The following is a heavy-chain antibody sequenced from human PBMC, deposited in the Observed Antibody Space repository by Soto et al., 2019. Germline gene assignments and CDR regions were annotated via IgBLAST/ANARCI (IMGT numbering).Heavy chain of an antibody. CDR3: ASGLGWFDP. CDR1: GDSVSSSSDY. J-gene: IGHJ5*02. V-gene: IGHV4-39*01. Sequence: SETLSLTCTVSGDSVSSSSDYWGWIRQPPGKGLEWIGSLYYSEATYYNPSLKSRVTISVDTSKNQFSLKLNSVTAADTAVYYCASGLGWFDPWGQGTLVTVSS. CDR2: LYYSEAT.